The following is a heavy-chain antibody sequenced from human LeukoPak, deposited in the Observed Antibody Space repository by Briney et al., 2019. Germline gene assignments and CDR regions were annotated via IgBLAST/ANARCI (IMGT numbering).Heavy chain of an antibody. D-gene: IGHD1-20*01. J-gene: IGHJ4*02. CDR2: ISGSGGST. V-gene: IGHV3-23*01. CDR1: GFTFSSYG. Sequence: PGGTLRLSCAASGFTFSSYGMSWVRQAPGKGLEWVSAISGSGGSTYYAASVKGRFTISRDNSKNTLFLQMNSLRAEDTAVYYCAKAVMRHYITKTTFDYFDYWGQGALVTVSS. CDR3: AKAVMRHYITKTTFDYFDY.